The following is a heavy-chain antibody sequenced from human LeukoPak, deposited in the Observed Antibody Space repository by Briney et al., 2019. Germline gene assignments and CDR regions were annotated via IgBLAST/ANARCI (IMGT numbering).Heavy chain of an antibody. CDR3: ARQNPSGSYGYYFDY. CDR1: GGSIRSYY. Sequence: SETLSPTCTVSGGSIRSYYWSCIRQPPGKGLERIGYIDDSGSTNYNPSLKRRVTISVDTSKNQYSLKLSSVTAADTAVYYCARQNPSGSYGYYFDYWGQGTLVTVSS. V-gene: IGHV4-59*08. J-gene: IGHJ4*02. CDR2: IDDSGST. D-gene: IGHD1-26*01.